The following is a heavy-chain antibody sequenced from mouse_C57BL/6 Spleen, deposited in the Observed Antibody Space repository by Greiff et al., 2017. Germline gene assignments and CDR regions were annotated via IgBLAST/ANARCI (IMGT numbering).Heavy chain of an antibody. CDR1: GYTFTDYE. CDR3: TREEDYDYDERGFAY. V-gene: IGHV1-15*01. D-gene: IGHD2-4*01. J-gene: IGHJ3*01. CDR2: IDPETGGT. Sequence: VQLQQSGAELVRPGASVTLSCKASGYTFTDYEMHWVKQTPVHGLEWIGAIDPETGGTAYNQKFKGKAILTADKSSSTAYMELRSLTSEDSAVYYCTREEDYDYDERGFAYWGQGTLVTVSA.